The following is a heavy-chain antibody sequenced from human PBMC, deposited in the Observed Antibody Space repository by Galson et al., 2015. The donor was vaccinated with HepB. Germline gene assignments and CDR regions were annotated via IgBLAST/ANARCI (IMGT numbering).Heavy chain of an antibody. CDR3: AKEHSYYSNYERIFEY. CDR1: GFTFSNYA. V-gene: IGHV3-23*01. J-gene: IGHJ4*02. D-gene: IGHD4-11*01. Sequence: SLRLSCAASGFTFSNYAMNWVRQAPGKGLEWVSSISGNGGSTYYVDSVKGRFTISRDNSKNTLFLQMNSLRAEDTALYYCAKEHSYYSNYERIFEYWGQGTLVTVSS. CDR2: ISGNGGST.